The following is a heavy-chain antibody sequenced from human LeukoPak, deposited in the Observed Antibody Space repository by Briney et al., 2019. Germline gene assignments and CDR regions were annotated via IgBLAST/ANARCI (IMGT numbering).Heavy chain of an antibody. D-gene: IGHD3-22*01. CDR2: IYYSGST. CDR1: GGSISSGGYY. CDR3: ARQLPTADYYDSSGTSDY. J-gene: IGHJ4*02. V-gene: IGHV4-31*03. Sequence: PSETLSLTCTVSGGSISSGGYYWSWIRQHPGKGLEWIGYIYYSGSTYYNPSLKSRVTISVDTSKNQFSLKLSSVTAADTAVYYCARQLPTADYYDSSGTSDYWGQGTLVTVSS.